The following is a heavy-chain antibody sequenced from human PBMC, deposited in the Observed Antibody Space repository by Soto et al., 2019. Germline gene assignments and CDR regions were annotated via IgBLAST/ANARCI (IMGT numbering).Heavy chain of an antibody. Sequence: EVQLVESGGGLVQPGGSLRLSCAASGFTFSSYSMNWVRQAPGKGLEWVSYISSSSSTIYYADSVKGRFTISRDNAKNSLYLQMNSLRAEDTAVYYCARDRYYGSGSPFDPWGQGTLVTVSS. J-gene: IGHJ5*02. V-gene: IGHV3-48*01. CDR2: ISSSSSTI. CDR1: GFTFSSYS. CDR3: ARDRYYGSGSPFDP. D-gene: IGHD3-10*01.